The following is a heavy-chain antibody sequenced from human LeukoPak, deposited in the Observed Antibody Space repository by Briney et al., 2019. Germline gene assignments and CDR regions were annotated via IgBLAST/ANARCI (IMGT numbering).Heavy chain of an antibody. D-gene: IGHD2-2*01. CDR2: ISYDGSNK. CDR1: GFTFSSYG. Sequence: GRSLRLSCAASGFTFSSYGMHWVRQAPGKGLEWVAAISYDGSNKYYADSVKGRFSVSRDNSKNTLYLQMNSLRPEDTAVYYCARDHQLQNGNWFDPWGQGTLVTVS. V-gene: IGHV3-30*03. CDR3: ARDHQLQNGNWFDP. J-gene: IGHJ5*02.